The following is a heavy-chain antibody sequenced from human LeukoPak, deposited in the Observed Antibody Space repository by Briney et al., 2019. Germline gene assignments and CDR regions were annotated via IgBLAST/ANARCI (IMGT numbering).Heavy chain of an antibody. V-gene: IGHV3-30*18. Sequence: PGRSLRLSCAASGFTFSSYGMHWVRQAPGKGLEWVAVISYDGSNKYYADSVKGRFTISRDNSKNTLYLQMNSLRAEDTAVYYCANGPYYYDSSGYRSATGVFDYWGQGTLVTVSS. J-gene: IGHJ4*02. CDR1: GFTFSSYG. CDR2: ISYDGSNK. D-gene: IGHD3-22*01. CDR3: ANGPYYYDSSGYRSATGVFDY.